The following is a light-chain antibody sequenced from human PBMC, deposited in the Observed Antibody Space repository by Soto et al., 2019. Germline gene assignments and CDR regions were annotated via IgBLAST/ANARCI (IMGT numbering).Light chain of an antibody. Sequence: IVLTQSPATLSLYPGERATLSCRASQSVSSFFAWYQQKPGQARMLLIYDASNRATGIPARFSGSGSGTDFTLTISRLEPEDFAVYYCQQRSNWFTFGGGTKVDI. CDR3: QQRSNWFT. J-gene: IGKJ4*01. V-gene: IGKV3-11*01. CDR1: QSVSSF. CDR2: DAS.